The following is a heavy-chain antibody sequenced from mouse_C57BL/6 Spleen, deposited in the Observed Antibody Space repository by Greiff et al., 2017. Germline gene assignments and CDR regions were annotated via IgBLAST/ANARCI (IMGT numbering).Heavy chain of an antibody. J-gene: IGHJ2*01. Sequence: EVNLVESGGGLVKPGGSLKLSCAASGFNFSDYGMHWVRQAPEKGLEWVAYISSGSSTIYYADTVKGRFTIYRDNAKNTLFLQMTILRSEDTAMYYCASTSYYSNFDYWGQGTTLTVSA. D-gene: IGHD2-5*01. CDR1: GFNFSDYG. V-gene: IGHV5-17*01. CDR3: ASTSYYSNFDY. CDR2: ISSGSSTI.